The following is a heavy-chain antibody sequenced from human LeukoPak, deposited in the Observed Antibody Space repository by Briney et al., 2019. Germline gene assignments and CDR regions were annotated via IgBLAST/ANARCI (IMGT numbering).Heavy chain of an antibody. Sequence: ASVKVSCKASGYTFTSYGISWVRQAPGQGLVWMGWISAYNGNTNYAQKLQGRVTMTTDTSTSTAYMELRSLRSDDTAVYYCARDPGYYDSSGYYYDDYWGQGTLVTVSP. J-gene: IGHJ4*02. CDR2: ISAYNGNT. D-gene: IGHD3-22*01. V-gene: IGHV1-18*01. CDR1: GYTFTSYG. CDR3: ARDPGYYDSSGYYYDDY.